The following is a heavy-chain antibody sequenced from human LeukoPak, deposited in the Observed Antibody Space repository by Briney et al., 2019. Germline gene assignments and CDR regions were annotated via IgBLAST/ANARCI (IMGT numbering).Heavy chain of an antibody. V-gene: IGHV4-38-2*02. CDR1: GYSISSGYY. D-gene: IGHD5-18*01. CDR2: IYHSGST. J-gene: IGHJ4*02. CDR3: ARESGYSYAFDY. Sequence: PSETLSLTCTVSGYSISSGYYWGWIRPPPGKGLEWIGSIYHSGSTYYNPSLKSRVTISVDTSKNQFSLKLSSVTAADTAVYYCARESGYSYAFDYWGQGTLVTVSS.